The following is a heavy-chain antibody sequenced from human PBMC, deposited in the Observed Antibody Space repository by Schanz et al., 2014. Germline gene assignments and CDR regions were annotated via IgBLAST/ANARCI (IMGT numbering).Heavy chain of an antibody. J-gene: IGHJ3*02. CDR1: GFIFNDYY. V-gene: IGHV3-11*01. Sequence: QVQLVESGGGLVKPGGSLRLSCAASGFIFNDYYMNWIRQAPGKGLEWLSYISRDGTTSYYADSVKGRFTISRDNAKNSLYLQMNSLRPEDTAVYYCARENLNWEAFDIWGQGTVVTVSS. CDR3: ARENLNWEAFDI. CDR2: ISRDGTTS. D-gene: IGHD7-27*01.